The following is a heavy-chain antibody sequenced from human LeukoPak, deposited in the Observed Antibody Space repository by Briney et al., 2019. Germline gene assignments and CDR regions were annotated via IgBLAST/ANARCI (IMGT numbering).Heavy chain of an antibody. CDR2: IYYSGST. D-gene: IGHD5-18*01. Sequence: SETLSLTCTVSGGSISSYYWSWIRQPPGKGLEWIGYIYYSGSTNYNPSLKSRVTISVDTSKNQFSLKLSSVTAADTAVYYCARSAMVLHYYYGMDVWGQGTTVTVSS. CDR3: ARSAMVLHYYYGMDV. J-gene: IGHJ6*02. CDR1: GGSISSYY. V-gene: IGHV4-59*01.